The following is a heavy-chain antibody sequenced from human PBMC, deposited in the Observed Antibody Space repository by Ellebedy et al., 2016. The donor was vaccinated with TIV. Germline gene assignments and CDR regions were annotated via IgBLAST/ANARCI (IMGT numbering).Heavy chain of an antibody. CDR2: IIPIFRTT. J-gene: IGHJ4*02. CDR1: GGTFNSNA. D-gene: IGHD3-22*01. Sequence: SVKVSCKASGGTFNSNAISWVRQAPGQGLEWMGGIIPIFRTTNYAQKFQGRLSISPDEFGSPAYMELSSLRSEDTAVYDCARHSGYYWYYFDYWGQGTLVTVSS. V-gene: IGHV1-69*13. CDR3: ARHSGYYWYYFDY.